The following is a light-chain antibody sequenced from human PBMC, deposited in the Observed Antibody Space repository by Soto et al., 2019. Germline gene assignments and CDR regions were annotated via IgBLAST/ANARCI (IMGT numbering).Light chain of an antibody. CDR1: QSVSGLS. Sequence: IVLTQSPGTLSLYPGERATLSGKASQSVSGLSLAWYQQKPGQAPRVLIYGASTRATAIPDRFSGSGSGTDFTLTISRLDPEDFALYYCQQYAGSPSTFGQGTKLEIK. CDR2: GAS. V-gene: IGKV3-20*01. CDR3: QQYAGSPST. J-gene: IGKJ2*01.